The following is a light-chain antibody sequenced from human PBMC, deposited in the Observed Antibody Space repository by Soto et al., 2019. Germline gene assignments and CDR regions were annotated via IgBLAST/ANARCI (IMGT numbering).Light chain of an antibody. Sequence: EIELTQSPGTLSLSPGDGATLSCRASQRVSSKFFAWYQQRPGQAPRLVIYGASTMATGIPDRFSGSGSGTDFTLTISRLEPEDFALYYCQQYGGSPYSFGQGTKLEIK. CDR2: GAS. V-gene: IGKV3-20*01. J-gene: IGKJ2*03. CDR1: QRVSSKF. CDR3: QQYGGSPYS.